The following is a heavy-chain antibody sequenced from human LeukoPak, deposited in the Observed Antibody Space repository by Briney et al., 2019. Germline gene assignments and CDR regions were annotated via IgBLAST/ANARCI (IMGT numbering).Heavy chain of an antibody. CDR3: ARRPGNWNYGGELDY. CDR2: ISAYNGNT. V-gene: IGHV1-18*04. J-gene: IGHJ4*02. D-gene: IGHD1-7*01. Sequence: GASVKVSCKASGYTFTGYYMHWVRQAPGQGLEWMGWISAYNGNTNYAQKLQGRVTMTTDTSTSTAYMELRSLRSDDTAVYYCARRPGNWNYGGELDYWGQGTLVTVSS. CDR1: GYTFTGYY.